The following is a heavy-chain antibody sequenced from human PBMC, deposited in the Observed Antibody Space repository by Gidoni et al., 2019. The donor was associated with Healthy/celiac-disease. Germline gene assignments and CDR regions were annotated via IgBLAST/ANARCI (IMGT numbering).Heavy chain of an antibody. CDR2: IVVGSGNT. CDR3: AADFATTGDAFDI. Sequence: QMQLVQSGPEVKKPGTPVKVSCKAPGFTFTSSAMQWVRQARGQRLEWIGWIVVGSGNTNYAQKVQERVTITRDMSTSTAYMELSSLRSEDTAVYYCAADFATTGDAFDIWGQGTMVTVSS. V-gene: IGHV1-58*02. D-gene: IGHD5-12*01. J-gene: IGHJ3*02. CDR1: GFTFTSSA.